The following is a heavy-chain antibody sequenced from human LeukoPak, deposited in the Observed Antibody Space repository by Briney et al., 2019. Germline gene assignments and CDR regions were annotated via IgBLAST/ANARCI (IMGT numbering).Heavy chain of an antibody. J-gene: IGHJ4*02. CDR3: ARTSNYYDSSGYFDY. CDR1: GGSISSGGYY. CDR2: IYYSGST. V-gene: IGHV4-31*03. Sequence: SETLSLTCTVSGGSISSGGYYWSWIRQHPEKGLEWIGSIYYSGSTYYNPSLKSRVTISVDTSKNQFSLKLSSVTAADTAVYYCARTSNYYDSSGYFDYWGQGTLVTVSS. D-gene: IGHD3-22*01.